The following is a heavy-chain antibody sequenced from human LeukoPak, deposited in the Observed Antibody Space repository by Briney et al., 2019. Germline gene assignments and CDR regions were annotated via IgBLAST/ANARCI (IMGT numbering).Heavy chain of an antibody. CDR1: GYTFTGYC. CDR3: ARGSYGYRNFDY. J-gene: IGHJ4*02. D-gene: IGHD1-1*01. Sequence: ASVKVSCKASGYTFTGYCMHWVRQAPGQGLEWMGWINPNSGGTNYAQKFQGRVTMTRDTSISTAYMELSRLRSDDTAVYYCARGSYGYRNFDYWGQGTLVTVSS. V-gene: IGHV1-2*02. CDR2: INPNSGGT.